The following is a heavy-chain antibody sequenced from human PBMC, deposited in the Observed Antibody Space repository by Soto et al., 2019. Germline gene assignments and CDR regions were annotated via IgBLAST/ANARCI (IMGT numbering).Heavy chain of an antibody. CDR1: GFSLSTTGMC. J-gene: IGHJ5*02. V-gene: IGHV2-70*01. Sequence: GSGPTLVNPTHTLTLTCTFSGFSLSTTGMCVSWIRQPPGKALEWLALIDSDDDKYYSTSLKTRLTISKDTSKNQVVLIMTNMDPVDTATYYCAREYSYGPITPWGQGTLVTVSS. D-gene: IGHD5-18*01. CDR2: IDSDDDK. CDR3: AREYSYGPITP.